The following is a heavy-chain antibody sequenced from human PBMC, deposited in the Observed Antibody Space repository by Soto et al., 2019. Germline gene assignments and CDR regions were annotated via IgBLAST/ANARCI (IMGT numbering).Heavy chain of an antibody. CDR2: INDSGGT. CDR3: ARGRKGFSSSCYVD. J-gene: IGHJ4*02. Sequence: SETLSRTCAVDGGSSSGYYLTWIRQPPGKGLEWIGGINDSGGTDYNPSLKSRVTISLDTSKNQLSLKLSSVTAADTAVYYCARGRKGFSSSCYVDWGQGTLVTVSS. V-gene: IGHV4-34*01. D-gene: IGHD6-13*01. CDR1: GGSSSGYY.